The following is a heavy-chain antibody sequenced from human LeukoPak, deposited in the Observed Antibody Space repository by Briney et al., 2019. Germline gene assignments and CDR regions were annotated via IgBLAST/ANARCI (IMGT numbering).Heavy chain of an antibody. CDR3: ARGPSGYHNT. V-gene: IGHV3-66*01. D-gene: IGHD5-12*01. J-gene: IGHJ4*02. CDR1: GFTVNSNY. Sequence: GGSLRLSCAASGFTVNSNYMSWVRQAPGKGLEWVSLNSGGSTYYADSVKGRFTISRDNSKNTLYLQMNSLRAEDTAVYYCARGPSGYHNTGGQGTLVTVSS. CDR2: NSGGST.